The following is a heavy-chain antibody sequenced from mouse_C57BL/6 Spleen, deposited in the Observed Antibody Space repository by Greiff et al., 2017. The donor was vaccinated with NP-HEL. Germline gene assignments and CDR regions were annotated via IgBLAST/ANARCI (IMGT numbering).Heavy chain of an antibody. CDR3: ARENYGYGYFDY. CDR2: ISDGGSYT. CDR1: GFTFSSYA. Sequence: EVMLVESGGGLVKPGGSLKLSCAASGFTFSSYAMSWVRQTPEKRLEWVATISDGGSYTYYPDNVKGRFTISRDNAKNNLYLQMSHLKSEDTAMYYCARENYGYGYFDYWGQGTTLTVSS. V-gene: IGHV5-4*01. D-gene: IGHD2-2*01. J-gene: IGHJ2*01.